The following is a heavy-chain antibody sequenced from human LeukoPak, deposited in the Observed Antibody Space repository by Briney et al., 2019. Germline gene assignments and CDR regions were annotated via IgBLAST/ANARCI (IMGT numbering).Heavy chain of an antibody. D-gene: IGHD6-13*01. CDR1: GGSFSGYY. CDR2: INHSGST. J-gene: IGHJ5*02. CDR3: ARGHSSSNNWFGP. V-gene: IGHV4-34*01. Sequence: SETLSLTCAVYGGSFSGYYWSWIRQPPGKGLEWIGEINHSGSTNYNPSLKSRVTISVDTSKNQFSLKLSSVTAADTAVYYCARGHSSSNNWFGPWGQGTLVTVSS.